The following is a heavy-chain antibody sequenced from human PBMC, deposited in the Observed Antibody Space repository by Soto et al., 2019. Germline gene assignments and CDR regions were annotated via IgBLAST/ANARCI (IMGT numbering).Heavy chain of an antibody. CDR2: ISSSSSYI. J-gene: IGHJ6*03. CDR3: ARVYYDILTGHQDYMDV. V-gene: IGHV3-21*01. Sequence: GGSLRLSCAASGFTFSSYSMNWVRQAPGKGLEWVSSISSSSSYIYYADSVKGRFTISRDNAKNSLYLQMNSLRAEDTAVYYCARVYYDILTGHQDYMDVWGKGTTVTVSS. D-gene: IGHD3-9*01. CDR1: GFTFSSYS.